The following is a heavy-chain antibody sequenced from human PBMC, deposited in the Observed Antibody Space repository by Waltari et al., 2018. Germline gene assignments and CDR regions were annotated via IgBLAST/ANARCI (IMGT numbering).Heavy chain of an antibody. CDR3: ARAFEQQLGMDV. Sequence: EVQLVESGGGLIQPGGSLRLSCAASGFTVSSNYMSWVRQAPGKGLDWVSVIYSVGSTYSADSVKGRFTISRDNSKNTLYLQMNSLRAEDTAVYYCARAFEQQLGMDVWGQGTTVTVSS. D-gene: IGHD6-13*01. J-gene: IGHJ6*02. CDR2: IYSVGST. CDR1: GFTVSSNY. V-gene: IGHV3-53*01.